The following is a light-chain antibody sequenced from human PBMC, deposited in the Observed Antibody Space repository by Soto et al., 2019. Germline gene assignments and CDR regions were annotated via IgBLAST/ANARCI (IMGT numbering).Light chain of an antibody. CDR2: DVS. CDR1: SSDVGGYIY. J-gene: IGLJ1*01. V-gene: IGLV2-14*01. CDR3: ASYTTSSTYV. Sequence: QSALTQPASVSGSPGQSIAISCTGTSSDVGGYIYVSWYQQQPGKAPKLVISDVSNRPSGVSDRFSGSKSGNTASLTISGLQTDDEADYYCASYTTSSTYVVGTGTKXT.